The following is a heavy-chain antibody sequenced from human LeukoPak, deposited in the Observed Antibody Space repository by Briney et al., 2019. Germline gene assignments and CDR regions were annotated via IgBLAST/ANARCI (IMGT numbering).Heavy chain of an antibody. Sequence: SETLSLTCTVSGGSISSYYWSWIRQPPGKRLEWIGYIYYSGSTNYNPSLKSRFTISVDTSKNHFSLKVTSMSAADTGVYYCARSLPGAIGAADFWGQGTLVTVSS. CDR1: GGSISSYY. D-gene: IGHD6-13*01. CDR3: ARSLPGAIGAADF. CDR2: IYYSGST. J-gene: IGHJ4*02. V-gene: IGHV4-59*01.